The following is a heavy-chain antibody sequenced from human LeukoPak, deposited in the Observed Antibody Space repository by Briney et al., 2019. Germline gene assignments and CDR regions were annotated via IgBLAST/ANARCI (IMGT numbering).Heavy chain of an antibody. CDR2: INPSGGST. J-gene: IGHJ1*01. V-gene: IGHV1-46*01. CDR3: ARGGKYSSSWYIDLGYFQH. CDR1: GYTFTSYY. D-gene: IGHD6-13*01. Sequence: ASVKVSCKASGYTFTSYYMHWVRQAPGQGLEWMGIINPSGGSTGYAQKFQGRVTMTRDTSTSTVYMELSSLRSEDTAVYYCARGGKYSSSWYIDLGYFQHWGQGTLVTVSS.